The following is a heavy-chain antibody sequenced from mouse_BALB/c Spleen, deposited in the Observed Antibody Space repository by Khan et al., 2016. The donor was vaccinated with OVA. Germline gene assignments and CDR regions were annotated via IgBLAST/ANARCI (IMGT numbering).Heavy chain of an antibody. V-gene: IGHV9-3-1*01. Sequence: LVESGPELKKPGETVKISCKASGYTFRNNGMNWVKQTPGKGLKWMGWINTYTGDPTYADDFKGRFAFSLETSADPAYLQINNLKNEDTATDFCARVGYNGTMDSWGQGTSVTVSS. CDR3: ARVGYNGTMDS. CDR2: INTYTGDP. D-gene: IGHD2-14*01. J-gene: IGHJ4*01. CDR1: GYTFRNNG.